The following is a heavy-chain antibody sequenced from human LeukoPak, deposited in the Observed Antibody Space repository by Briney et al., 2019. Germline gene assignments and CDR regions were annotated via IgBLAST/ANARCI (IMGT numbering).Heavy chain of an antibody. J-gene: IGHJ6*03. CDR2: IRYDGGNK. CDR3: AKDSQAAWFGELWGYYYYYYMDV. D-gene: IGHD3-10*01. CDR1: GFTFSSYG. Sequence: GGSLRLSCAASGFTFSSYGMHWVRQAPGKGLEWVAFIRYDGGNKYYADSVKGRFTISRDNSKNTLYLQMNSLRAEDTAVYYCAKDSQAAWFGELWGYYYYYYMDVWGKGTTVTISS. V-gene: IGHV3-30*02.